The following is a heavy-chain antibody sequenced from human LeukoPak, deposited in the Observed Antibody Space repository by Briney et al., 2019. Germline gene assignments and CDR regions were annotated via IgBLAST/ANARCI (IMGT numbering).Heavy chain of an antibody. CDR2: IYYSGST. J-gene: IGHJ4*02. CDR3: ARGGSSSSPYYSDY. CDR1: GGSISSYY. V-gene: IGHV4-59*01. D-gene: IGHD6-6*01. Sequence: PSETLSLTCTVSGGSISSYYWSWIRQPPGKGLEWIGYIYYSGSTNYNPSLKSRVTISVDTSKNQFSLKLSSVTAADTAVYYCARGGSSSSPYYSDYWGQGTLVTVSS.